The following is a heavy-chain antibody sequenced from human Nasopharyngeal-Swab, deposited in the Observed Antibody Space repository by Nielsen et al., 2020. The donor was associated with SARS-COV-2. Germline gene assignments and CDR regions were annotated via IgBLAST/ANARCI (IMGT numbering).Heavy chain of an antibody. Sequence: WIRQPPGKGLEWVSAISGSGGSTYYADSVKGRFTISRDNSKNTLYLQMNSLRAEDTAVYYCAKAEYDYVWGSYRAASDYWGQGTLVTVSS. J-gene: IGHJ4*02. V-gene: IGHV3-23*01. D-gene: IGHD3-16*02. CDR3: AKAEYDYVWGSYRAASDY. CDR2: ISGSGGST.